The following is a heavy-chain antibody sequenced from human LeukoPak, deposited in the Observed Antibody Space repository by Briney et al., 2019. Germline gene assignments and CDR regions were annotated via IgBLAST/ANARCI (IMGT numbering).Heavy chain of an antibody. D-gene: IGHD2-2*01. CDR3: ARGGLVVAAPFDY. V-gene: IGHV1-69*05. J-gene: IGHJ4*02. Sequence: GSSMKVSCKASGGTFSSYAISWVRQAPGQGLEWMGGIIPIFGTANYAQKFQGRVTITTDESTSTAYMELSSLRSEDTAVYYCARGGLVVAAPFDYWGQGTLVTVSS. CDR1: GGTFSSYA. CDR2: IIPIFGTA.